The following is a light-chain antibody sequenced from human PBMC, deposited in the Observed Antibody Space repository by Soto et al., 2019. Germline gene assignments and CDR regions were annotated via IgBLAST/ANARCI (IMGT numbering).Light chain of an antibody. V-gene: IGKV1-39*01. Sequence: DIQMTQSPSFLSASVGDRVTISCRASQAINTYLNWYQQKPGKAPKLLIYGTSDLQNGVPSRFSGGGSGTDFNLTISSLQTASFATYCCLQTYSPLLITFGQGTRLEV. J-gene: IGKJ5*01. CDR1: QAINTY. CDR2: GTS. CDR3: LQTYSPLLIT.